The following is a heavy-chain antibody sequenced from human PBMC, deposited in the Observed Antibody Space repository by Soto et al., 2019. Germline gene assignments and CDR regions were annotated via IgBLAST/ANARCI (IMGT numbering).Heavy chain of an antibody. V-gene: IGHV3-30*18. D-gene: IGHD2-15*01. CDR2: ISNDGSNK. Sequence: QVQLVESGGGVVQPGRSLRLSCAASGFTFSSYGMHWVRQAPGKGLEWVAVISNDGSNKYYADSVKGRFTISRDNSKNTLYLQMNSLRAEDTAVYYCAKGARIGGMDVWGQGTTVTVSS. CDR3: AKGARIGGMDV. J-gene: IGHJ6*02. CDR1: GFTFSSYG.